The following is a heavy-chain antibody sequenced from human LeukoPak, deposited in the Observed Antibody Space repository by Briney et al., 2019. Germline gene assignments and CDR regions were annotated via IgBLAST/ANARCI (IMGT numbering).Heavy chain of an antibody. CDR1: GFTFSDYY. D-gene: IGHD6-13*01. CDR2: ISSSSSYT. CDR3: ARVYSSSWYYFDY. J-gene: IGHJ4*02. V-gene: IGHV3-11*05. Sequence: GGSLRLSCAASGFTFSDYYMSWIRQAPGKGLEWVSYISSSSSYTNYADSVKGRFTISRDNAKNSLYLQMNSLRAEDTAVYYCARVYSSSWYYFDYWGQGTLVTVSS.